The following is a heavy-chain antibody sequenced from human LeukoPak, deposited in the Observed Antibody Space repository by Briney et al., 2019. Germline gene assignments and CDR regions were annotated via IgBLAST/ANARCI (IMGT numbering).Heavy chain of an antibody. J-gene: IGHJ4*02. CDR3: AKVRVVVVPAAIDS. D-gene: IGHD2-2*01. CDR1: GFTFSSYA. Sequence: GRSLRLSCAASGFTFSSYAMSWVRQAPGKGLEWVSAISGSGGSTYYADSVKGRFTISRDNSKNTLYLQMNSLRAEDTAVYYCAKVRVVVVPAAIDSWGQGTLVTVSS. CDR2: ISGSGGST. V-gene: IGHV3-23*01.